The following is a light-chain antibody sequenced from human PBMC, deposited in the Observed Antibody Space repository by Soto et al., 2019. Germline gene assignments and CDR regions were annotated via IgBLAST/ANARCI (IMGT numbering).Light chain of an antibody. CDR2: GAS. J-gene: IGKJ3*01. V-gene: IGKV3-20*01. CDR1: QSVCSNY. CDR3: QPYDTTPCT. Sequence: EMVLTQSPGTLALSLGERATVSCRASQSVCSNYVAWYQRKPGQAPRLFIYGASSRATGIPDRFSGSGSETDFTRTIRRLEPDAFSVYYCQPYDTTPCTFGTGTKVDIK.